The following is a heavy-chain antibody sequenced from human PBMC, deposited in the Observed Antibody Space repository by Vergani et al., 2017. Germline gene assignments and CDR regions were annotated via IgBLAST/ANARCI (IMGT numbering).Heavy chain of an antibody. CDR2: ISGSGGST. CDR3: ARGGDYDSSGYYYTRGSHYFDY. Sequence: EVQLLESGGGLVQPGGSLRLSCAASGFTFSSYAMSWVRQAPGKGLEWVSAISGSGGSTYYADSVKGRFTISRDNSKNTLYLQMNSLRAEDTAVYYCARGGDYDSSGYYYTRGSHYFDYWGQGTLVTVSS. J-gene: IGHJ4*02. D-gene: IGHD3-22*01. V-gene: IGHV3-23*01. CDR1: GFTFSSYA.